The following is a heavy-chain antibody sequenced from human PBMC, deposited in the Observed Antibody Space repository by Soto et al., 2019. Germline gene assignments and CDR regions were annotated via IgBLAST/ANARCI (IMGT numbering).Heavy chain of an antibody. CDR3: ARRNVYGSGSYSFDY. CDR2: INAAIGNT. Sequence: QVQHVQSGAEVKKPGASVKVSCKASGYTFTNYAMHWVRQAPGQRLEWMGWINAAIGNTKYSQKFQGSVTITRDTSANTAYMELSSLRSEDTAVYYCARRNVYGSGSYSFDYWGQGTLVTVSS. CDR1: GYTFTNYA. J-gene: IGHJ4*02. V-gene: IGHV1-3*01. D-gene: IGHD3-10*01.